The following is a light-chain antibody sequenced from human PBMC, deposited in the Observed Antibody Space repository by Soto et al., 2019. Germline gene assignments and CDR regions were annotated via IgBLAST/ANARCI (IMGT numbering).Light chain of an antibody. J-gene: IGKJ5*01. V-gene: IGKV3-11*01. CDR3: QQRRNWVS. CDR2: DTS. Sequence: LTQSPAILSLSPGERATLSCTASQSVDTYIAWYQQRPGQPPRLLIHDTSHRASGVPARFRGSGSGTDFTLPIPSLEPEDFAVYFCQQRRNWVSFGPGTRLE. CDR1: QSVDTY.